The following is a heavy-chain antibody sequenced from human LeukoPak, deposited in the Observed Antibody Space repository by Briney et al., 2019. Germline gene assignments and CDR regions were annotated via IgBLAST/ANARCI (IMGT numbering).Heavy chain of an antibody. CDR1: GGSISSGDNY. D-gene: IGHD2-2*01. V-gene: IGHV4-30-4*01. J-gene: IGHJ6*02. CDR2: IYYSGST. Sequence: SETLSLTCTVSGGSISSGDNYWSWIRQAPGKGLEWIGNIYYSGSTYHNPSLKSRVIILVDTSKNHFSLKLSSVTAADTAVYYCARRRRPDIVVVPAAIDGYYYYYYGMDVWGQGTTVTVSS. CDR3: ARRRRPDIVVVPAAIDGYYYYYYGMDV.